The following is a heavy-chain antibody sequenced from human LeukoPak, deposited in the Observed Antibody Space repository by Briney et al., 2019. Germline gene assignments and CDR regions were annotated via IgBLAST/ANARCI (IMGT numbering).Heavy chain of an antibody. D-gene: IGHD3-16*01. CDR1: GFTFSSYW. J-gene: IGHJ4*02. CDR2: INSDGSST. Sequence: GGSLRLSCAASGFTFSSYWMHWVRQAPGKRLVWVSRINSDGSSTSYADSVKGRFTISRDNAKNTLYLQMNSLRAEDTAVYYCASGAGMITFGGVFDYWGQGTLVTVSS. CDR3: ASGAGMITFGGVFDY. V-gene: IGHV3-74*01.